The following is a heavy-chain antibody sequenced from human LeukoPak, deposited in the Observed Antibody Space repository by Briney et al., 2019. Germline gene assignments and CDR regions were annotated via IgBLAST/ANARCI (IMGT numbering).Heavy chain of an antibody. CDR3: ARSGSGSSWYYFDY. CDR1: GFTFSSYW. CDR2: ISGSGVST. Sequence: GGSLRLSCAASGFTFSSYWMSWVRQAPGKGLEWVSAISGSGVSTYYADSVKGRFTISRDNSKNTLYLQMNSLRAEDTAVYYRARSGSGSSWYYFDYWGQGTLVTVSS. V-gene: IGHV3-23*01. J-gene: IGHJ4*02. D-gene: IGHD1-26*01.